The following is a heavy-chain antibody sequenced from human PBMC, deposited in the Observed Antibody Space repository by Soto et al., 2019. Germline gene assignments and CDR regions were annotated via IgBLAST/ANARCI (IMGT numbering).Heavy chain of an antibody. CDR3: ARQEVTESDYYGLDV. J-gene: IGHJ6*02. D-gene: IGHD4-4*01. CDR1: GFTVSTNY. Sequence: EVQLVETGGGLIQPGGSLRLSCAASGFTVSTNYMTWVRQAPGKGLEWVSILYSDFTTYYADSVKGRFTISRDNSKNMVYLQRDSLRAEDTAVYYCARQEVTESDYYGLDVWGQGTTVTVSS. V-gene: IGHV3-53*02. CDR2: LYSDFTT.